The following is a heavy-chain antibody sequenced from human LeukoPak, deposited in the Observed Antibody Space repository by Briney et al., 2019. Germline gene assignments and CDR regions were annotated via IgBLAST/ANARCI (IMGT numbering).Heavy chain of an antibody. Sequence: GGSLRLSCAASGFTFSDYYMSWVRQAPGKGLEWVSYINKSGSDTYYVDSVKGRFTISRDNAKNLLYLQMNGLRAEDTALYYCARDSGDTSGCYFDYCDRGALVTVSS. CDR1: GFTFSDYY. V-gene: IGHV3-7*01. D-gene: IGHD3-22*01. CDR3: ARDSGDTSGCYFDY. CDR2: INKSGSDT. J-gene: IGHJ4*02.